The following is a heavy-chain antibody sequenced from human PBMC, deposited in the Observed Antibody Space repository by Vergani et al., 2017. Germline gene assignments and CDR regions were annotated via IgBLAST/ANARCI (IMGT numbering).Heavy chain of an antibody. CDR2: IYYSGTT. CDR3: ARHRGSVGFFPSSYFYGMDV. Sequence: QVQLQESGPGLGKASQTLSLTCSVSGAYVGSGGYYWSWVRQRPGMGLDWIGYIYYSGTTYYNPSLESRLTISLDTSENHLSLKLTSVTAADTAIYYCARHRGSVGFFPSSYFYGMDVWGHGTTVTVSS. CDR1: GAYVGSGGYY. J-gene: IGHJ6*02. D-gene: IGHD3-10*01. V-gene: IGHV4-31*03.